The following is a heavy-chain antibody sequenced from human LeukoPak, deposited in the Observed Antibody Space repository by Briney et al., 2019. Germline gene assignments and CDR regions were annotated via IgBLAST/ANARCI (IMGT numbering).Heavy chain of an antibody. CDR1: GGSISSYY. CDR2: IYYSGST. D-gene: IGHD6-6*01. J-gene: IGHJ4*02. Sequence: SETLSLTCTVSGGSISSYYWSWIRQPPGEGLEWIVYIYYSGSTNYNPSLKSRVTISVVTSKNQFSLKLSSVTAADTAVYYCARVDPDSSSTLEVFDYWGQGTLVTVSS. CDR3: ARVDPDSSSTLEVFDY. V-gene: IGHV4-59*13.